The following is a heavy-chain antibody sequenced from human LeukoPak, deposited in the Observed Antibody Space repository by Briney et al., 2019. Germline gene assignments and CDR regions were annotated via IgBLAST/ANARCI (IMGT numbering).Heavy chain of an antibody. Sequence: GGSLRLSYAAWVFTLNNYAMTWVRQAPGKGLEWVSAISGSGAYTYYADSVKGRFTISRDNSKNTLYLQMNSLRAEDTALYYCAKGLNFWATYYMDVWGKGTTVTVSS. CDR2: ISGSGAYT. D-gene: IGHD3-16*01. CDR1: VFTLNNYA. J-gene: IGHJ6*03. CDR3: AKGLNFWATYYMDV. V-gene: IGHV3-23*01.